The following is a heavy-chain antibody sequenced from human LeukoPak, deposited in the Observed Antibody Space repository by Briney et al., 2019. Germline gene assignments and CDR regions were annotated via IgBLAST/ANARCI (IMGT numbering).Heavy chain of an antibody. Sequence: ASVKVSCKASGYTLTSFSISWVRQAPGQGLEWMGWISAHNGYTDYAQKLQGRVTMTTDTSTNTAYMELRSLRSDDTAVYYCARGDCSGVSCYLPEYFRHWGQGTLVAVSS. CDR2: ISAHNGYT. V-gene: IGHV1-18*01. CDR1: GYTLTSFS. CDR3: ARGDCSGVSCYLPEYFRH. D-gene: IGHD2-15*01. J-gene: IGHJ1*01.